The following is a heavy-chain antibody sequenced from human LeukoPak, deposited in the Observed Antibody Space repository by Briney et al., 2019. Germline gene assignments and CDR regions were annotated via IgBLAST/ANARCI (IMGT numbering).Heavy chain of an antibody. CDR2: IWYDGSNK. D-gene: IGHD3-22*01. V-gene: IGHV3-33*01. CDR1: GFTFSSYG. J-gene: IGHJ4*02. CDR3: AREIQEHYYDSSGYYYDY. Sequence: GGSLRLSCAASGFTFSSYGMHWVRQAPGKGLDWVAVIWYDGSNKYYADSVKGRFTISRDNSKNTLYLQMNSLGAEDTAVYFCAREIQEHYYDSSGYYYDYWGQGTLVTVSS.